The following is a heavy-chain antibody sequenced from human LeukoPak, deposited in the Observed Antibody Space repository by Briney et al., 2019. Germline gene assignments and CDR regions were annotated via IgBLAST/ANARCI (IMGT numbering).Heavy chain of an antibody. V-gene: IGHV4-39*07. Sequence: SETLSLTCTVSGGSISSSSYYWGWIRQPPGKGLEWIGEINHSGSTNYNPSLKSRVTISVDTSKNQFSLKLSSVTAADTAVYYCARDRYYGSGDYFDYWGQGTLVTVSS. CDR1: GGSISSSSYY. CDR2: INHSGST. CDR3: ARDRYYGSGDYFDY. D-gene: IGHD3-10*01. J-gene: IGHJ4*02.